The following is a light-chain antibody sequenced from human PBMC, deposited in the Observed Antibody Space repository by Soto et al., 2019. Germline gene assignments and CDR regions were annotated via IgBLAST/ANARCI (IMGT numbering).Light chain of an antibody. J-gene: IGLJ2*01. CDR2: DDR. V-gene: IGLV3-21*02. CDR3: QVWHSTSVRV. Sequence: SYELTQPPSVSVAPGQTASITCGGNNIGAKGVHWYQQKNPGQAPVLVVFDDRARPSAIPERFSGSNSGNTATLTISRVEAGDEADYYCQVWHSTSVRVFGGGTNLTVL. CDR1: NIGAKG.